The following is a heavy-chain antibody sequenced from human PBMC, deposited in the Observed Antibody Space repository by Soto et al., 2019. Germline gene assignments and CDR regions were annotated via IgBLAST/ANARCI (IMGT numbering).Heavy chain of an antibody. CDR1: GDTFSSYG. Sequence: ASLKVSCKTSGDTFSSYGITWVRQAPGQPLEWLGWISLYSDGTNYAQKFQGRVSMTTDTSTTTAYMELRSLRSDDTAVYYCARVVPGAEAWFGPWGQGTLVTSPQ. D-gene: IGHD2-2*01. J-gene: IGHJ5*02. CDR2: ISLYSDGT. V-gene: IGHV1-18*01. CDR3: ARVVPGAEAWFGP.